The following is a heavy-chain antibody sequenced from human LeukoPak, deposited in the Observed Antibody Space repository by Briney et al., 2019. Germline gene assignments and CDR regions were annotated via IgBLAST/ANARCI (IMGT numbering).Heavy chain of an antibody. Sequence: PGGSLRLSCAASGFTVSSNYMSWVRQGPGKGLEWVSVIYSGGTTYYADSVKGRFTISRDNSKNTKYLQMNSLRAEDTAVYYCARDNSYYYMDVWGKGTTVTVSS. CDR3: ARDNSYYYMDV. V-gene: IGHV3-53*01. CDR1: GFTVSSNY. CDR2: IYSGGTT. J-gene: IGHJ6*03.